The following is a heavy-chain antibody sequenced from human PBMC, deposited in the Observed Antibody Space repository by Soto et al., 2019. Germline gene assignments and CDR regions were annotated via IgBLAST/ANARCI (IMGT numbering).Heavy chain of an antibody. V-gene: IGHV3-33*01. CDR3: ARGLLWFGEFHY. D-gene: IGHD3-10*01. CDR2: IWYDGSNK. CDR1: GFTFSSYG. Sequence: GGSLRLSCAASGFTFSSYGMHWVRQAPGKGLEWVAVIWYDGSNKYYADSVKGRFTISRDNSKNTLYLQMNSLRAEDTAVYYCARGLLWFGEFHYWGQGTLVTVYS. J-gene: IGHJ4*02.